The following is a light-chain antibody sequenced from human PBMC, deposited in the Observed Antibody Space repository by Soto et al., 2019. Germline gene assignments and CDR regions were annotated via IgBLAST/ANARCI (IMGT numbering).Light chain of an antibody. CDR2: DVS. J-gene: IGLJ1*01. Sequence: QSVLTQPASVSGSPGRSITISCTGTSSDVGGYNYVSWFQQYPGKAPKLIIYDVSNRPSGVSNRFSGSKSGNTASLTISGLQAEDEADYYCSSFTSSGTYVFGNGTKVTVL. CDR3: SSFTSSGTYV. CDR1: SSDVGGYNY. V-gene: IGLV2-14*01.